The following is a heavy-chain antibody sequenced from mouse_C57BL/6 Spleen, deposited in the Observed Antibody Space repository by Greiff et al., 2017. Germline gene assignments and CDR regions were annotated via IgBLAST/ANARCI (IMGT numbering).Heavy chain of an antibody. CDR2: IVPGDGST. Sequence: VQLQQPGAELVMPGASVKLSCKATGYTFTGYWIEWVKQRPGQGLEWIGEIVPGDGSTNYNQKFKGKATLTVDKSSSTAYMQLSSLTTEDSAIYYCARCVGNQGFDYWGQGTPLTVSS. V-gene: IGHV1-9*01. D-gene: IGHD2-1*01. CDR1: GYTFTGYW. CDR3: ARCVGNQGFDY. J-gene: IGHJ2*01.